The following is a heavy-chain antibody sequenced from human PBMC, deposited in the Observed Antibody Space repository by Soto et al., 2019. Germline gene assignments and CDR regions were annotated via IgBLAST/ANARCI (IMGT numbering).Heavy chain of an antibody. Sequence: PSESLSLTCTVCGGSISSYYGCWIRQPPGKGLEWIGYIYYSGSTNYNPSLKSRVTISVDTSKNQFSLKLSSVTAADTAVYYCARAHSAGLLWVWEFESPNSFVISVPGTMVTVSS. CDR2: IYYSGST. V-gene: IGHV4-59*01. CDR1: GGSISSYY. J-gene: IGHJ3*02. D-gene: IGHD3-10*01. CDR3: ARAHSAGLLWVWEFESPNSFVI.